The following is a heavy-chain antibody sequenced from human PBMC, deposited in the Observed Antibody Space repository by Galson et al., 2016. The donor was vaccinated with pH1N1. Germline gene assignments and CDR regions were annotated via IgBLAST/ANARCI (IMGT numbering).Heavy chain of an antibody. CDR3: ARGLSTQKPNDAFDI. CDR1: GFTFSTFA. D-gene: IGHD1-14*01. Sequence: SLRLSCAASGFTFSTFAMNWVRQAPGKGLEWVSVISGNGGSLFYADSVKGRFPISRDNSKNSLFLQMNSLRIEDTALYYCARGLSTQKPNDAFDIWGQGSMVTVSS. CDR2: ISGNGGSL. V-gene: IGHV3-23*01. J-gene: IGHJ3*02.